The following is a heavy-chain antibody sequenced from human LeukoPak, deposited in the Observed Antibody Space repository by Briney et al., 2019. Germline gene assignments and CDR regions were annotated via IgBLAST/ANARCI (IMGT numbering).Heavy chain of an antibody. V-gene: IGHV3-33*01. D-gene: IGHD1-26*01. J-gene: IGHJ3*02. CDR3: ARLGSGSSSDAFDI. CDR2: IWYDGSNK. Sequence: GGSLRLSCAASGFNFSSYAMHWVRQAPGKGLEWGALIWYDGSNKYYADSVKGRFTSSRDNSKNTLYMQMNSLRVEDTAVYYCARLGSGSSSDAFDIWGQGTMVTVSS. CDR1: GFNFSSYA.